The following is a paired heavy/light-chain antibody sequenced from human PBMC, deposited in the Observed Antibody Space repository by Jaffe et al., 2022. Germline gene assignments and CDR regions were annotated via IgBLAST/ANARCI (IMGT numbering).Light chain of an antibody. CDR3: QQLNSYPQVT. V-gene: IGKV1-9*01. J-gene: IGKJ1*01. CDR2: AAS. Sequence: DIQLTQSPSFLSASVGDRVTITCRASQGITNYLAWYQQKPGKAPKLLIYAASTLQSGVPSRVSGSGSGTEFTLTISSLQPEDFATYYCQQLNSYPQVTFGQGTKVEIK. CDR1: QGITNY.
Heavy chain of an antibody. CDR1: GFTFSDYG. D-gene: IGHD3-10*01. CDR3: AKDEGRGSDSRIDGFDI. V-gene: IGHV3-30*02. CDR2: IRDGGSNK. J-gene: IGHJ3*02. Sequence: QVQLVESGGGVVQPGGSLRLSCTASGFTFSDYGMHWVRQAPGKGLEWVAFIRDGGSNKYYADSVKGRFTISRDNSKNTLYLQMSSLRAEDTALYYCAKDEGRGSDSRIDGFDIWGQGTMVTVSS.